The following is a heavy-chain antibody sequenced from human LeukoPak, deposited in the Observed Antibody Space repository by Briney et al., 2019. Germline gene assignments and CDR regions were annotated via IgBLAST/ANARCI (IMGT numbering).Heavy chain of an antibody. CDR2: IRNKANSYTT. CDR1: GFTFSDHY. J-gene: IGHJ4*02. V-gene: IGHV3-72*01. Sequence: GGSLRLSCAASGFTFSDHYIDWVRQAPGKGLEWVGRIRNKANSYTTEYAASVKGRFTISRDDSKNSVYVQMNSLKTEDTAVYYCTRDGGGTLDYWGQGTLVTVSS. D-gene: IGHD3-16*01. CDR3: TRDGGGTLDY.